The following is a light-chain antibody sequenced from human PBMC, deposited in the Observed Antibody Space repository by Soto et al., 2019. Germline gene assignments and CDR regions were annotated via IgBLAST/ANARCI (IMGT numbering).Light chain of an antibody. CDR3: CSYAGSYTLVV. J-gene: IGLJ2*01. CDR1: SSDVGGYHY. Sequence: QSVLTQPRSVSGSPGQSVTISCAGTSSDVGGYHYVSGYLQHPGKAPKLMIYDVTKPPSGVPDRFSGSKSGNTASLTISGLQAEDEAQYYCCSYAGSYTLVVFGGGPKLTVL. CDR2: DVT. V-gene: IGLV2-11*01.